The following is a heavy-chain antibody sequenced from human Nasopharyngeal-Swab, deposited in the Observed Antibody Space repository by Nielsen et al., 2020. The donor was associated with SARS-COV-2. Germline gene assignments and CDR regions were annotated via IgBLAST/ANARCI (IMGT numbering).Heavy chain of an antibody. CDR3: ASRFKATYFDY. V-gene: IGHV4-59*12. Sequence: GSLRLSCTVSGGSISSYYWSWIRQPPGKGLEWIGYIYYSGSTNYNPSLKSRVTISVDKSKNQFSLKLSSVTAADTAVYYCASRFKATYFDYWGQGTLVTVSS. CDR1: GGSISSYY. CDR2: IYYSGST. J-gene: IGHJ4*02. D-gene: IGHD1-26*01.